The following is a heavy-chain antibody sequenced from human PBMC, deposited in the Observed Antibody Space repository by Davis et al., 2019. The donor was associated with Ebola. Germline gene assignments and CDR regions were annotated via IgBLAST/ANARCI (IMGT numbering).Heavy chain of an antibody. CDR2: ISAYNGNT. CDR1: GYTFTSYG. CDR3: ARRVTMVRGVHYYYYGMDV. V-gene: IGHV1-18*01. Sequence: ASVKVSCKASGYTFTSYGISWVRQAPGQGLEWMGWISAYNGNTNYAQILQGRVTMTTDTSTSTAYMELRSLRSDDTAVYYCARRVTMVRGVHYYYYGMDVWGQGTTVTVSS. D-gene: IGHD3-10*01. J-gene: IGHJ6*02.